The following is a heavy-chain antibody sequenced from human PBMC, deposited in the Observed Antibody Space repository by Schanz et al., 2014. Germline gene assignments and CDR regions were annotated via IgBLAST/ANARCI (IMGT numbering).Heavy chain of an antibody. CDR3: AREDMLRGIRAFDI. CDR2: IGYDGSEK. J-gene: IGHJ3*02. D-gene: IGHD3-10*01. Sequence: QVQLVESGGGVVQPGRSLRLSCATSGLNFDYYGMNWVRQAPGKGLEWVANIGYDGSEKYYVDSVKGRFTISRDNSKDTLYLQMSGLTPEDTAVYYCAREDMLRGIRAFDIWGQGTMVTVSS. V-gene: IGHV3-33*01. CDR1: GLNFDYYG.